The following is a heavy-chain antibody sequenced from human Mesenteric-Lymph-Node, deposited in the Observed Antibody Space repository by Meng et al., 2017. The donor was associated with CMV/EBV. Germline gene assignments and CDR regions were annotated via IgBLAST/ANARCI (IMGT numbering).Heavy chain of an antibody. CDR1: GFTFSSYG. CDR2: IRYDGSNK. J-gene: IGHJ4*02. CDR3: AKGARFPFWSGSLDY. D-gene: IGHD3-3*01. V-gene: IGHV3-30*02. Sequence: GGSLRLSCAASGFTFSSYGMHWVRQAPGKGLEWVAFIRYDGSNKYYADSVKGRFTISRDNSKNTLYLQMNSLRAEDTAVYYRAKGARFPFWSGSLDYWGQGTLVTVSS.